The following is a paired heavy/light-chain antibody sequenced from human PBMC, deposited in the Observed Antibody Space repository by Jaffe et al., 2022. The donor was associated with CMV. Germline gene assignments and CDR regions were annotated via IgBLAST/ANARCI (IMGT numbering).Heavy chain of an antibody. CDR2: ISVSGGNT. CDR3: AKPVTGTLRGFDY. D-gene: IGHD6-19*01. V-gene: IGHV3-23*04. Sequence: EVQLVESGGGLVQPGGSLRLSCTASGFTFSSNAMSWVRQAPGKGLEWVSAISVSGGNTYSADSVKGRFTISRDNSRNTLYLQMNSLRAEDTAVYSCAKPVTGTLRGFDYWGQGTLVTVSS. CDR1: GFTFSSNA. J-gene: IGHJ4*02.
Light chain of an antibody. V-gene: IGLV2-14*03. CDR2: DVS. J-gene: IGLJ3*02. Sequence: QSALTQPASVSGSPGQSITISCTGTSSDVGGYNYVSWYQQHPGKAPKLMIYDVSNRPSGVSNRFSGSKSGNTASLTISGLQAEDEADYYCGSYTSSNTLVFGGGTKLTVL. CDR1: SSDVGGYNY. CDR3: GSYTSSNTLV.